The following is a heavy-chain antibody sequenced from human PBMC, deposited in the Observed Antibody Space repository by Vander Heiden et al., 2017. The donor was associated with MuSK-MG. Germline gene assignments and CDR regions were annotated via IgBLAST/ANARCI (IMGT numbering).Heavy chain of an antibody. Sequence: QVQLVQSGAEVKKPGSSVKVSCKASGGTFSSYAISWVRQAPGQGLEWMGGIIPIFGIANYAQKFQGRVTITADKSTSTAYMELSSLRSEDTAVYYCARADYYDSSGYYSEEDDYWGQGTLVTVSS. CDR1: GGTFSSYA. D-gene: IGHD3-22*01. J-gene: IGHJ4*02. CDR2: IIPIFGIA. CDR3: ARADYYDSSGYYSEEDDY. V-gene: IGHV1-69*17.